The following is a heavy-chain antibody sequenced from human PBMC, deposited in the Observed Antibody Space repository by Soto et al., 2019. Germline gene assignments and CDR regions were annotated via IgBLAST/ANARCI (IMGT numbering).Heavy chain of an antibody. J-gene: IGHJ5*02. D-gene: IGHD6-19*01. CDR1: GGSISSISDY. CDR2: IYYSGTT. V-gene: IGHV4-39*01. CDR3: ARLSCWSRNNWFDP. Sequence: QLQLQESGPGLVKPSETLSLTCTVSGGSISSISDYWGWIRQPPGKGLEWIGSIYYSGTTYYNPSLGSRVTISVYTSKNQFSLKLTSVTAADTAVYYCARLSCWSRNNWFDPWGQGTLVTVSS.